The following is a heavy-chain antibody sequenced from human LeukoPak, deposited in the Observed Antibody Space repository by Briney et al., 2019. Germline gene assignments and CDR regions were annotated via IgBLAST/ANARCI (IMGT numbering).Heavy chain of an antibody. CDR3: ARKWGSGWTAFDI. Sequence: GESLKISCKGSGYSFTSYWIGWVRQMPGKGLEWMGIIYPGDSNTSYSTSFQGQVTISADKSISTAYLQWSSLKASDTAIYYCARKWGSGWTAFDIWGQGTMVTVSS. V-gene: IGHV5-51*01. J-gene: IGHJ3*02. D-gene: IGHD6-19*01. CDR2: IYPGDSNT. CDR1: GYSFTSYW.